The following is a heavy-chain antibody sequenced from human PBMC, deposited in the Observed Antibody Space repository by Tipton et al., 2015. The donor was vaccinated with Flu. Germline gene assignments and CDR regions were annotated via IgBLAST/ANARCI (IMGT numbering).Heavy chain of an antibody. CDR3: ARLTGYCSSTSCLNRRAYYFDY. V-gene: IGHV4-39*01. Sequence: TLSLTCTVSGGSISSSSYFWGWVRQPPGKGLEWIGSLYYSGGTHFNPPLKSRVTISVDTSKNQFSLKLSSVTAADTAVYYCARLTGYCSSTSCLNRRAYYFDYWGQGTLVTVSS. J-gene: IGHJ4*02. D-gene: IGHD2-2*03. CDR1: GGSISSSSYF. CDR2: LYYSGGT.